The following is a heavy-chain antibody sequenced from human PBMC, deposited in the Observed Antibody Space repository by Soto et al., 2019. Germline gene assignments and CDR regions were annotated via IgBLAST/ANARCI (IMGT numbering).Heavy chain of an antibody. CDR2: ISGSGGGT. CDR3: TGDPNGDHIGAFDF. CDR1: KFTFSAYA. V-gene: IGHV3-23*04. D-gene: IGHD4-17*01. J-gene: IGHJ3*01. Sequence: EVQVVESGGGLVQPGGSLRLSCATSKFTFSAYAMTWVRQAPGEGLEWVSSISGSGGGTSYADSVKGRFSISRDNSKNTLYLRMNSLRVEDRAVYYGTGDPNGDHIGAFDFWGQGIVVTVSS.